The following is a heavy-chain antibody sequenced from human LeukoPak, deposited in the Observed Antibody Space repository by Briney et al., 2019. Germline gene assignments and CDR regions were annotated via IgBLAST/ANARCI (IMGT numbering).Heavy chain of an antibody. CDR2: INPSGGST. Sequence: ASVKVSCKASGYTFTSYYMHWVRQAPGQGLEWMGIINPSGGSTSYAQKFQGRVTMTRDTSTSTVYMELSSLRSEDTAVYYCAREYCSSTSCYFWFDPWGQGTLVTVSS. CDR1: GYTFTSYY. J-gene: IGHJ5*02. V-gene: IGHV1-46*01. CDR3: AREYCSSTSCYFWFDP. D-gene: IGHD2-2*01.